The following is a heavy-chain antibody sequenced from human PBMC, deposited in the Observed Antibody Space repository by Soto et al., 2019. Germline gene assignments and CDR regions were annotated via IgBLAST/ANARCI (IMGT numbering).Heavy chain of an antibody. J-gene: IGHJ4*02. CDR3: ARLLGYCSSTSCYWSDFFSSYFDY. V-gene: IGHV4-39*01. Sequence: SETLSLTCTVSGGSISSSSYYWGWIRQPPGKGLEWIGSIYYSGSTYYNPSLKSRVTISVDTSKNQFSLKLSSVTAADTAVYYCARLLGYCSSTSCYWSDFFSSYFDYWGQGTLVTVSS. D-gene: IGHD2-2*01. CDR1: GGSISSSSYY. CDR2: IYYSGST.